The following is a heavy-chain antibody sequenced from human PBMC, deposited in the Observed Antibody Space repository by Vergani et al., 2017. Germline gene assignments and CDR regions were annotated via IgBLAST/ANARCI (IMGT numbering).Heavy chain of an antibody. V-gene: IGHV1-18*01. CDR2: ISAYNGNT. CDR3: AREIYDFWSGYYTASDY. D-gene: IGHD3-3*01. CDR1: GYTFTSYG. Sequence: QVQLVQSGAEVKKPGASVKVSCKASGYTFTSYGISWVRQAPGQGLEWMGWISAYNGNTNYAQKLQGRVTMTTDTSTSTAYRELRSLRSDDTAVYYCAREIYDFWSGYYTASDYWGQGTLVTVSS. J-gene: IGHJ4*02.